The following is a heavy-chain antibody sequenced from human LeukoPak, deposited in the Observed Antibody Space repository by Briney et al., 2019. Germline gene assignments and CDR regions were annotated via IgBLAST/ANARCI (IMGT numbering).Heavy chain of an antibody. CDR1: GGSISNYY. CDR3: ASHYYGSGSSFDY. V-gene: IGHV4-59*08. Sequence: SETLSLTCNVSGGSISNYYWSWIRQPPGKGLEWIGYIYYSGSTNYNPSLKSRVTISVDTSKNQFSLKPSSVTAADMAVYYCASHYYGSGSSFDYWGQGTLVTVSS. D-gene: IGHD3-10*01. J-gene: IGHJ4*02. CDR2: IYYSGST.